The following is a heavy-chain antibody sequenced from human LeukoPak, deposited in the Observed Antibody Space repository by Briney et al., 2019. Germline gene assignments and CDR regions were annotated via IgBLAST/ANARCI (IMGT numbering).Heavy chain of an antibody. J-gene: IGHJ4*02. D-gene: IGHD3-9*01. CDR1: GYTFTGYY. CDR3: ARVGPTWYYDILTGYYPPAPLDY. Sequence: GASVKVSCKASGYTFTGYYMHWVRQAPGQGLEWMGWINPNSGGTNYAQKFQGRVTMTRDTSISTAYMELSRLRSDDTAVYYCARVGPTWYYDILTGYYPPAPLDYWGQGTLVTVSS. V-gene: IGHV1-2*02. CDR2: INPNSGGT.